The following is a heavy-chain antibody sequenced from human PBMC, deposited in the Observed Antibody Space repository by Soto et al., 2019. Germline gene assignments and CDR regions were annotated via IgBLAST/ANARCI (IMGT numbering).Heavy chain of an antibody. CDR2: ISAYNGNT. Sequence: QVQLVQSGAEVKKPGASVKVSCKASGYTFTSYGISWVRQAPGQGLEWMGWISAYNGNTNYAQKLQGRVTMTTDTSTSTGYMEMRSLRSDDTAVYDCARMKGGTMVNYFDYWGQGTLVTVSS. V-gene: IGHV1-18*01. J-gene: IGHJ4*02. CDR1: GYTFTSYG. D-gene: IGHD1-1*01. CDR3: ARMKGGTMVNYFDY.